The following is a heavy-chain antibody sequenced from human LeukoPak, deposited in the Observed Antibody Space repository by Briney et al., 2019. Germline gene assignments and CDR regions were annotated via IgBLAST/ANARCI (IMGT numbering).Heavy chain of an antibody. CDR1: GFGFSGYG. CDR2: IHYDGTES. V-gene: IGHV3-30*02. Sequence: GGSLRLSCAASGFGFSGYGMHWVRQAPGKGLEWVAFIHYDGTESFYADSVKGRFTISRDNSKNTLSLQMNSLRAADTSVYYCARSPRDYDILTGYYTPYYFDYWGQGTLVTVSS. J-gene: IGHJ4*02. CDR3: ARSPRDYDILTGYYTPYYFDY. D-gene: IGHD3-9*01.